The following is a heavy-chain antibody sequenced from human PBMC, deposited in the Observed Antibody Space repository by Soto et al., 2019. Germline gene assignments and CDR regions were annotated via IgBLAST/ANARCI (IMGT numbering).Heavy chain of an antibody. CDR2: ISYDGSNK. CDR1: GFTFSSYA. V-gene: IGHV3-30-3*01. CDR3: ARANPPFGVAQWTYYYYYGMDV. Sequence: PGGSLRLSCAASGFTFSSYAMHWVRQAPGKGLEWVAVISYDGSNKYYADSVKGRFTISRDNSKNTLYLQMSSLRAEDTAVYYCARANPPFGVAQWTYYYYYGMDVWGQGTTVTVSS. J-gene: IGHJ6*02. D-gene: IGHD3-3*01.